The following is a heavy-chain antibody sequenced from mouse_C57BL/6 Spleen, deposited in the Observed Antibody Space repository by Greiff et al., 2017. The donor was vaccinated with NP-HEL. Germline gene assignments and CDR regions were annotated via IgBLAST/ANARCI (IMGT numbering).Heavy chain of an antibody. CDR2: ISSGSSTI. CDR3: ARSLAYYSNWFAY. V-gene: IGHV5-17*01. CDR1: GFTFSDYG. Sequence: EVKVVESGGGLVKPGGSLKLSCAASGFTFSDYGMHWVRQAPEKGLEWVAYISSGSSTIYYADTVKGRFTISRDNAKNTLFLQMTSLRSEDTAMYYCARSLAYYSNWFAYWGQGTLVTVSA. D-gene: IGHD2-5*01. J-gene: IGHJ3*01.